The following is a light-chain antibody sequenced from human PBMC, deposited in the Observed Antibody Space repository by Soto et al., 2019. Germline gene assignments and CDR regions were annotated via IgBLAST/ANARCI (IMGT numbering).Light chain of an antibody. CDR3: HQYNSYSST. CDR1: QSVGSD. V-gene: IGKV3D-15*01. J-gene: IGKJ1*01. Sequence: EVVMTQSPAALSVTPGERATLSCRASQSVGSDLSCYQQKPVQAPRLPIYGPSSRATGIPDRFSGSGSRTDFTLPISNLQPHDFAPYYCHQYNSYSSTFGHGTKVDIK. CDR2: GPS.